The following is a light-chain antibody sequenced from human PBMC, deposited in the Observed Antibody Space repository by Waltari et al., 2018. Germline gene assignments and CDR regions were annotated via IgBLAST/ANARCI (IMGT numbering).Light chain of an antibody. V-gene: IGKV4-1*01. CDR2: WAS. CDR3: QQYYTSPLT. Sequence: DIVMTQSPDSLAVSLGERVTINCTSSQSVLNTSNNTNCLTWYQQKPGQPPKLLIYWASTRESGVPDRFSGSGSGTDFTLTITSLQAEDVAVYYCQQYYTSPLTFGGGTKVEIK. CDR1: QSVLNTSNNTNC. J-gene: IGKJ4*01.